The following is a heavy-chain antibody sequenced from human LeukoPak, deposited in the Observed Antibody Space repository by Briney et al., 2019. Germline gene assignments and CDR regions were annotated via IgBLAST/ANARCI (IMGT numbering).Heavy chain of an antibody. V-gene: IGHV3-7*01. CDR3: ARGGGYCSGGSCLDKYYYYYYMDV. CDR2: IKQDGSEK. D-gene: IGHD2-15*01. CDR1: GFTFSSYW. Sequence: PGGSLRLSCAASGFTFSSYWMSWVRQAPGKGLEWVANIKQDGSEKYYADSVKGRFTISRDNAKNSLYLQMNSLRAEDTAVYYCARGGGYCSGGSCLDKYYYYYYMDVWGKGTMVTVSS. J-gene: IGHJ6*03.